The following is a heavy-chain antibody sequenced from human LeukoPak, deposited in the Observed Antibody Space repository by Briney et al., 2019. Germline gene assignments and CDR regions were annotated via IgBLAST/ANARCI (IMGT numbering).Heavy chain of an antibody. J-gene: IGHJ4*02. Sequence: PGGSLRLSCAASGFTVNSNYMSWFRQAPGKGLEWVSVIYSGGSTYYADSVKARFTISRDKSKSTVYLQMNNLRAEDTAVYYCATDGGRREFDYWGQGTLVTVSS. CDR2: IYSGGST. CDR1: GFTVNSNY. D-gene: IGHD3-3*01. V-gene: IGHV3-66*01. CDR3: ATDGGRREFDY.